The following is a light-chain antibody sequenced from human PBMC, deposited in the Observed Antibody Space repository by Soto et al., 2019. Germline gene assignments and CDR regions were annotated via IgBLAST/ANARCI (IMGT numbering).Light chain of an antibody. CDR3: QQYSKEPT. J-gene: IGKJ2*01. V-gene: IGKV1-5*03. CDR1: QNVSNW. Sequence: DVEMTQSPSTLPTSIGDRVTINCRASQNVSNWLAWYQQKPGKAPKLLIYKASRLESGVPSRFSASGSGTVFTLTINSLQSDDFATYCCQQYSKEPTFGQGTKLEIK. CDR2: KAS.